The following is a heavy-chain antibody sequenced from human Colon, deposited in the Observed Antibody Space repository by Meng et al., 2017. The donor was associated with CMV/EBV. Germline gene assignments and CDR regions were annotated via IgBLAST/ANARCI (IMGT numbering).Heavy chain of an antibody. CDR3: YSYYYDSSGYSDY. V-gene: IGHV3-30*02. CDR1: GFTFSSYG. Sequence: GESLKISCAASGFTFSSYGMHWVRQAPGKGLEWVAFIRYDGSNKYYADSVKGRFTISRDNSKNTLYLQMNSLRAEDTAVYYCYSYYYDSSGYSDYWGQGTLVTVSS. D-gene: IGHD3-22*01. CDR2: IRYDGSNK. J-gene: IGHJ4*02.